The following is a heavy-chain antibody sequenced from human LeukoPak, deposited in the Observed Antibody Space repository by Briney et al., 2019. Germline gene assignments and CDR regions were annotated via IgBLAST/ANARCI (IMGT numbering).Heavy chain of an antibody. V-gene: IGHV3-23*01. Sequence: PGGSLRLSCAASGFTFSSYSMTWVRQVPGKGLEWVSAISGDSIDTYYADSVKGRFTISRDNSKSTLYLQMNSLRAEDTAVYYCAKDLGGEGGSGFPGYWGQGTLVTVS. CDR2: ISGDSIDT. CDR3: AKDLGGEGGSGFPGY. CDR1: GFTFSSYS. J-gene: IGHJ4*02. D-gene: IGHD3-10*01.